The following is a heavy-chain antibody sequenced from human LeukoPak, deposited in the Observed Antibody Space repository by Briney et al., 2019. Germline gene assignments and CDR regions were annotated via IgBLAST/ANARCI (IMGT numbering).Heavy chain of an antibody. CDR3: ATAIRQYYYDSSGYSQFDY. CDR2: FDPEDGET. J-gene: IGHJ4*02. V-gene: IGHV1-24*01. Sequence: EASVKVSCKVSGYTLTELSMHWVRQAPGKGLEWMGGFDPEDGETIYAQKFQGRVTMTEDTSTDTAYMELSSLRSEDTAVYYCATAIRQYYYDSSGYSQFDYWGQGTLVTVSS. CDR1: GYTLTELS. D-gene: IGHD3-22*01.